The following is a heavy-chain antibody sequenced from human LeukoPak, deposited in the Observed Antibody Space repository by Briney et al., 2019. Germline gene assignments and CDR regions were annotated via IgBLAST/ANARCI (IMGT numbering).Heavy chain of an antibody. Sequence: ASVKVSCEASGYTFTGYYMHWVRQAPGQGLEWMGRINPNSGGTNYAQKFQGRVTMTRDTSISTAYMELSRLRSDDTAVYYCASPPVHYYDSSGYYYAFDIWGQGTMLTVSS. V-gene: IGHV1-2*06. J-gene: IGHJ3*02. CDR2: INPNSGGT. CDR3: ASPPVHYYDSSGYYYAFDI. CDR1: GYTFTGYY. D-gene: IGHD3-22*01.